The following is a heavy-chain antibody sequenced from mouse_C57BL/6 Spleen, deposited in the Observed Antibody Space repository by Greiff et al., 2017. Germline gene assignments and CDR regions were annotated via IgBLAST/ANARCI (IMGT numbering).Heavy chain of an antibody. CDR3: AGGAYYGSTNYFDY. Sequence: VQLQQPGAELVKPGASVKLSCKASGYTFTSYWMHWVKQRPGQGLEWIGMIHPNSGSTNYNEKFKSKATLTVDKSSSTAYMQLSSLTSEDSAVYYCAGGAYYGSTNYFDYWGQGTTLTVSS. V-gene: IGHV1-64*01. CDR2: IHPNSGST. J-gene: IGHJ2*01. D-gene: IGHD1-1*01. CDR1: GYTFTSYW.